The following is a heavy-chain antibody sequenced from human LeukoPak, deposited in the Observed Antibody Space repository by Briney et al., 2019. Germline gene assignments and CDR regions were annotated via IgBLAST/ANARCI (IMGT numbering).Heavy chain of an antibody. CDR1: GASITQHY. J-gene: IGHJ3*02. Sequence: SETLSLTCTVSGASITQHYWTWIRQPPGKGLEYIGYFYYDGSTNYTSSVRSRVTILVDTSKNQFTLNLRSVTAADTAKYYCTRGITGHFRSLGGFAFDIWGQGTMVAVSS. V-gene: IGHV4-59*11. CDR2: FYYDGST. D-gene: IGHD3-16*01. CDR3: TRGITGHFRSLGGFAFDI.